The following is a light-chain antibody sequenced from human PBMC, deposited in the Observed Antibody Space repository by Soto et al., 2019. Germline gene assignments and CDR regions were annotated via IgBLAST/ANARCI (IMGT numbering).Light chain of an antibody. CDR2: DVS. CDR1: SSDVGGYNY. CDR3: SSSTGSSTPCV. Sequence: QSALTQPASVSGSPGQSITISCTGTSSDVGGYNYVSWYQQHPGKAPKLLIFDVSNRPSGVSNRFSGSKSGNTASLTISGLQAEDEADYYCSSSTGSSTPCVFGTGTKVTVL. J-gene: IGLJ1*01. V-gene: IGLV2-14*01.